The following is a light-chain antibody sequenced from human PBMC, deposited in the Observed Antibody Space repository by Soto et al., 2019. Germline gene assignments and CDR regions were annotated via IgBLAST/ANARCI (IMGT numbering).Light chain of an antibody. CDR3: QQYNNWPWT. CDR1: QSVSSK. Sequence: IVMTQSPGTLSVSPGERVTLSCRASQSVSSKLVWYQRKPGQAPRLLSYDASTRATGIPGRFSGSGSGTDFTLTISSLQSEDFAVYYCQQYNNWPWTFGQGTKVEIK. CDR2: DAS. V-gene: IGKV3-15*01. J-gene: IGKJ1*01.